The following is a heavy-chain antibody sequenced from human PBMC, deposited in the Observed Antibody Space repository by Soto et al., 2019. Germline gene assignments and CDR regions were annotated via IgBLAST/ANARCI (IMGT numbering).Heavy chain of an antibody. CDR3: ARMGDIVVVPAAIRMTVYDYYYGMDV. CDR1: GGTFSSYA. V-gene: IGHV1-69*13. CDR2: IIPIFGTA. J-gene: IGHJ6*02. Sequence: SVKVSCKASGGTFSSYAISWVRQAPGQGLEWMGGIIPIFGTANYAQKFQGRVTITADESTSTAYMELSSLRSEDTAVYYCARMGDIVVVPAAIRMTVYDYYYGMDVWGQGTTVTVSS. D-gene: IGHD2-2*02.